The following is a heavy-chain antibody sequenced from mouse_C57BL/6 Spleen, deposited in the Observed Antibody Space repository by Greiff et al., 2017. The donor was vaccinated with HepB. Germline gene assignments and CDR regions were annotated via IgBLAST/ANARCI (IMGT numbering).Heavy chain of an antibody. J-gene: IGHJ4*01. CDR1: GYTFTSYG. CDR2: IYIGNGYT. Sequence: VQLKESGAELVRPGSSVKMSCKTSGYTFTSYGINWVKQRPGQGLEWIGYIYIGNGYTEYNEKFKGKATLTSDTSSSTAYMQLSSLTSEDSAIYFCARAPPYDSYAMDYWGQGTSVTVSS. V-gene: IGHV1-58*01. CDR3: ARAPPYDSYAMDY.